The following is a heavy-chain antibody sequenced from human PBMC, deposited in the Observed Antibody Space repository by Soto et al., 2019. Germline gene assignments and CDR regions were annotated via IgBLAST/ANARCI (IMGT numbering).Heavy chain of an antibody. CDR2: IFYNGNT. V-gene: IGHV4-31*03. CDR3: ARGEPYGDFAY. Sequence: QVQLQESGPRLVKPSQTLSLTCNVTGGSISSGGYYWSWIRQHPVKGVEWIGYIFYNGNTYYNPSLESRTTISRDTSENQFSLKVTSVTAADTAVYYCARGEPYGDFAYWGQGTLVTVSS. J-gene: IGHJ4*02. D-gene: IGHD2-8*01. CDR1: GGSISSGGYY.